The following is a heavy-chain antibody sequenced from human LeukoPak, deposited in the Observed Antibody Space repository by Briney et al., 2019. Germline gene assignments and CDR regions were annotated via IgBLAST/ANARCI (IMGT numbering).Heavy chain of an antibody. Sequence: ASVKVSCKASGYTFTSYGISWVRQAPGQGLEWMGWISAYNGNTNYAQKFQGRVTMTRNTSISTAYMELSSLRSEDTAVYYCARGTATQGRVGYWGQGTLVTVSS. V-gene: IGHV1-18*01. CDR1: GYTFTSYG. D-gene: IGHD2-15*01. J-gene: IGHJ4*02. CDR2: ISAYNGNT. CDR3: ARGTATQGRVGY.